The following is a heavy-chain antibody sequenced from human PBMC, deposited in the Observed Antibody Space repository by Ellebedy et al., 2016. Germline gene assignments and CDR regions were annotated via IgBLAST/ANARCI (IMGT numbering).Heavy chain of an antibody. CDR1: GGTFSSYA. J-gene: IGHJ4*02. Sequence: SVKVSXXASGGTFSSYAISWVRQAPGQGLEWMGGIIPIFGTANYAQKFQGRVTITADESTSTAYMELSSLRSEDTAVYYCARDVKAYSSSPVFGYWGQGTLVTVSS. D-gene: IGHD6-6*01. V-gene: IGHV1-69*13. CDR3: ARDVKAYSSSPVFGY. CDR2: IIPIFGTA.